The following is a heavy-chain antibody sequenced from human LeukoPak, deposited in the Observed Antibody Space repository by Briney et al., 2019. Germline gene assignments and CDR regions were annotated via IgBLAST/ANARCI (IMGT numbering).Heavy chain of an antibody. CDR2: INTDGSTT. CDR3: AKAPYSSSPYYFDY. CDR1: GFTFSDYW. V-gene: IGHV3-7*01. D-gene: IGHD6-6*01. Sequence: PGGSLRLSCAASGFTFSDYWIDWVRQAPGQGLEWVANINTDGSTTNYVESVRGRFTISRDNSRNTLYLQMNSLRAEDTAVYYCAKAPYSSSPYYFDYWGQGTLVTVSS. J-gene: IGHJ4*02.